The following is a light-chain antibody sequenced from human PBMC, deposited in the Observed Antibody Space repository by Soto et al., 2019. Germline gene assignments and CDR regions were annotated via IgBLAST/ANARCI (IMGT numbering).Light chain of an antibody. CDR3: QSYDSSLGAYV. J-gene: IGLJ1*01. Sequence: QSVLTQPPSVSGAPGQRVTISCTGSSSNIGAGYDVHWYQQLPGTAPKLLIYGNSNRPSGVPDRFSGSKSGTSASLAITGLQAEDEADYYCQSYDSSLGAYVFGTGTRLPVL. CDR2: GNS. CDR1: SSNIGAGYD. V-gene: IGLV1-40*01.